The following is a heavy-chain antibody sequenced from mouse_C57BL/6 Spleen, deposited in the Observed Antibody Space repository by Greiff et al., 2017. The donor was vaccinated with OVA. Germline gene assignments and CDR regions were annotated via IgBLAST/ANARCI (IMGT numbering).Heavy chain of an antibody. J-gene: IGHJ4*01. D-gene: IGHD2-4*01. CDR1: GFTFSDYG. CDR2: ISSGSSTI. CDR3: AEDYDDAMDY. Sequence: EVHLVESGGGLVKPGGSLKLSCAASGFTFSDYGMHWVRQAPEKGLEWVAYISSGSSTIYYADTVKGRFTISRDNAKNTLFLQMTSLRSEDTAMYYCAEDYDDAMDYWGQGTSVTVSS. V-gene: IGHV5-17*01.